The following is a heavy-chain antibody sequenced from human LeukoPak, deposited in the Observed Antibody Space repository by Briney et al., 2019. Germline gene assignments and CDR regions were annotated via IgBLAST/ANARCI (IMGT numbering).Heavy chain of an antibody. J-gene: IGHJ6*03. CDR2: ISAYTRKT. D-gene: IGHD1-26*01. CDR1: GYTFISYG. V-gene: IGHV1-18*01. Sequence: ASXXVXCKASGYTFISYGISWVRQAPGQGLEWMGRISAYTRKTNYAQNLQGRVTMTTDTSTSTAYMQLRSLRSDDTAVYYCAREGGVGPTAPTDCYSYQMDVWGKGTTVTVSS. CDR3: AREGGVGPTAPTDCYSYQMDV.